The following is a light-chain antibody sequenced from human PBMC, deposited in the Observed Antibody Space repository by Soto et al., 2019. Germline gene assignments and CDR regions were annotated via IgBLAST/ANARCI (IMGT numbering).Light chain of an antibody. V-gene: IGKV3-20*01. CDR3: QQYGSSLFT. CDR2: GAS. J-gene: IGKJ3*01. Sequence: EIVLTQSPGTLSLSPGERATLSCRASQSVSSSYLAWYQQKPGQAPRLLIYGASSRATGIPDSFSGSGSGTDLTLTISRLEPEYFVVYYCQQYGSSLFTFGPGTKVDIK. CDR1: QSVSSSY.